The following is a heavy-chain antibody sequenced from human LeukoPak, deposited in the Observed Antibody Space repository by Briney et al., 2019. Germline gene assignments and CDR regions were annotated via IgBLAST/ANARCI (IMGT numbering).Heavy chain of an antibody. CDR2: IIPIFGTA. Sequence: GASVKVSCKASGGTFSSYAISWVRQAPGQGLEWMGGIIPIFGTANYAQKFQGRVTITADESTSTAYMELSSLRSEDTAVYYCARRAVAARYWYFDLWGRGTLVTVSS. J-gene: IGHJ2*01. CDR3: ARRAVAARYWYFDL. V-gene: IGHV1-69*13. CDR1: GGTFSSYA. D-gene: IGHD6-19*01.